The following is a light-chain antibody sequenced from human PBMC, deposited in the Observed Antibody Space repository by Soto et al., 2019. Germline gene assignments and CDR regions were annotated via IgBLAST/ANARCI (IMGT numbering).Light chain of an antibody. CDR3: QQYNYWPPIT. Sequence: EIVLTQSPATLSVSPGERATLSCRASQSVSSNLAWYQQKPCQAPRLLIYGASTRATGIPARFSGSGSGADFTLTISSLQSEDSAVYYCQQYNYWPPITFGQGTRLEIK. CDR1: QSVSSN. V-gene: IGKV3-15*01. CDR2: GAS. J-gene: IGKJ5*01.